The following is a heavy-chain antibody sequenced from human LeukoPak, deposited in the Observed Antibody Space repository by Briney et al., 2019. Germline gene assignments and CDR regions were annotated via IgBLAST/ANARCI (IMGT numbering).Heavy chain of an antibody. J-gene: IGHJ4*02. CDR3: ARHRNSQTAGAGDY. CDR1: GYTVAAYY. Sequence: ASVKVSCKASGYTVAAYYIHWVRQAPGQGLEWMGWINPNTGGPYYPQKFQGKVTMTWDSSVNTAYVELTSVTSDDTAIYSCARHRNSQTAGAGDYWGQGTLVTVSS. V-gene: IGHV1-2*02. D-gene: IGHD1-26*01. CDR2: INPNTGGP.